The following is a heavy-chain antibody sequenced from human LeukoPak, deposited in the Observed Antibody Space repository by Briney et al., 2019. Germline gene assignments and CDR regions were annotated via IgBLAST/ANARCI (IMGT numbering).Heavy chain of an antibody. CDR3: AREGLALDY. D-gene: IGHD3/OR15-3a*01. V-gene: IGHV3-48*03. CDR2: ISRSGSTI. J-gene: IGHJ4*02. Sequence: GGSLRLSCAASGFPFSSYEMIWVRQPPGKGLECVSYISRSGSTIYYADSVKGRFTISRDNAQNPLYLQMNSLSAEDTAVYYCAREGLALDYWGQGTLVTVSS. CDR1: GFPFSSYE.